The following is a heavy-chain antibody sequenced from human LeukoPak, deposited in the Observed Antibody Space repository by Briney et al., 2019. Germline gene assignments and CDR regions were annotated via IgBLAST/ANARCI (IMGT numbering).Heavy chain of an antibody. CDR2: ISWNSGSI. J-gene: IGHJ3*02. Sequence: ALRLSCAASGFTFDDYAMHWVRQAPGKGLEWVSGISWNSGSIGYADPVKGRFTISRDNAKNSLYLQMNSLRAEDTALYYCAKARGQWLYDAFDIWGQGTMVTVSS. D-gene: IGHD3-22*01. V-gene: IGHV3-9*01. CDR3: AKARGQWLYDAFDI. CDR1: GFTFDDYA.